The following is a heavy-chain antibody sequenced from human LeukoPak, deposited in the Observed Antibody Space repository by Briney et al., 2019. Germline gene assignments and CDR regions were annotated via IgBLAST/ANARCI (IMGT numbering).Heavy chain of an antibody. CDR1: GGSISSYY. Sequence: SETLSLTCTVSGGSISSYYWSWIRQPPGKGLEWIGYIYYSGSTNYNPSLKSRVTISVDTSKNQFSLKLSSVTAADTAVYFCARGDYYDGGGRNWFDPWGQGTLVTVSS. J-gene: IGHJ5*02. CDR2: IYYSGST. CDR3: ARGDYYDGGGRNWFDP. V-gene: IGHV4-59*12. D-gene: IGHD3-16*01.